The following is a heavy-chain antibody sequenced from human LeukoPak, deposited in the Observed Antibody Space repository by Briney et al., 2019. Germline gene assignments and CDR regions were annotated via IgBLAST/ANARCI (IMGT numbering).Heavy chain of an antibody. CDR1: GGSFSGYY. J-gene: IGHJ6*02. V-gene: IGHV4-34*01. Sequence: SETLSLTCAVYGGSFSGYYWSWIRQPPGKGLEWIGEINHSGSTNYNPSLKSRVTIPVDTSKNQFSLKLSSVTAADTAVYYCARGALYYYYGMDVWGQGTTVTVSS. CDR2: INHSGST. CDR3: ARGALYYYYGMDV.